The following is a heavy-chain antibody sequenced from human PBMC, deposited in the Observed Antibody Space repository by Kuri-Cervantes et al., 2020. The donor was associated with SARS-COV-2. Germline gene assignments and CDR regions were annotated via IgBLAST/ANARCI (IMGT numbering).Heavy chain of an antibody. D-gene: IGHD3-3*01. CDR3: ASTQSRFLEWAPFDY. V-gene: IGHV3-30*04. CDR1: GFSFSVYA. J-gene: IGHJ4*02. CDR2: ISYNGRNK. Sequence: GESLKIPCAASGFSFSVYAMQWVRQAPGKGLEWVATISYNGRNKYYADSVKGRFTISRDKSKNILTLQMNGLRPEDTAVYYCASTQSRFLEWAPFDYWGQGTLVTVSS.